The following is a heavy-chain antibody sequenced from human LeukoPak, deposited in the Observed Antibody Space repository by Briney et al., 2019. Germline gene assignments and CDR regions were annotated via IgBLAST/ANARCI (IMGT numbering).Heavy chain of an antibody. D-gene: IGHD6-13*01. CDR3: ARDGAAQNFFDY. J-gene: IGHJ4*02. V-gene: IGHV7-4-1*02. Sequence: LWASVKVSWKASGYTFTSYAMKWVRQAPGQGRGWVGWINTDTGNPTYGQGFTGRFGFLLDTSARTACLQISSLKAEDTAVYYSARDGAAQNFFDYWGQASLVTVSS. CDR2: INTDTGNP. CDR1: GYTFTSYA.